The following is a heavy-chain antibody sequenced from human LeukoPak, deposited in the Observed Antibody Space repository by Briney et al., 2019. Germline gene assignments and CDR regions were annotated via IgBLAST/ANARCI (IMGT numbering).Heavy chain of an antibody. Sequence: GTLRLSCAVSGFAFSDYFMYWICNAPGTGLELVWYVSNNYTTMYYADTVRGRFTVSRHNAKNSLYLHMNSLSAEDTAVYYWGRPKEDYSGYGTYEQYYYFYMDVWSKGTTVTV. D-gene: IGHD5-12*01. J-gene: IGHJ6*03. V-gene: IGHV3-11*01. CDR1: GFAFSDYF. CDR3: GRPKEDYSGYGTYEQYYYFYMDV. CDR2: VSNNYTTM.